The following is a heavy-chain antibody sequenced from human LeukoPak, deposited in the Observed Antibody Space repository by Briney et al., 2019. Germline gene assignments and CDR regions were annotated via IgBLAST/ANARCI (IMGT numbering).Heavy chain of an antibody. V-gene: IGHV3-53*04. CDR2: IYSGGGT. J-gene: IGHJ3*02. D-gene: IGHD3-22*01. CDR1: GFTVSSNY. Sequence: GGSLRLSCAASGFTVSSNYMSWVRQAPGKGLEWVSVIYSGGGTYYADPVKGRLTIFRQNSKNTLYLQMNSLRAEDTAVYYCARMGGYYDSSGSPVDAFDIWGQGAMVTVSS. CDR3: ARMGGYYDSSGSPVDAFDI.